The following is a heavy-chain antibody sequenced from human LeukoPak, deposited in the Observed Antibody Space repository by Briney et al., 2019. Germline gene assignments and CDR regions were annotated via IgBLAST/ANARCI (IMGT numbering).Heavy chain of an antibody. CDR3: TRPRDCSSTSCQPGDAFDI. CDR1: GFTFGDYA. CDR2: IRSKAYGGTT. Sequence: GRSLRLSCTASGFTFGDYAMSWVRQAPGKGLEWVGFIRSKAYGGTTEYAASVKGRFTISRDDSKSIAYLQMNSLKTEDTAVYYCTRPRDCSSTSCQPGDAFDIWGQGTMVTVSS. D-gene: IGHD2-2*01. V-gene: IGHV3-49*04. J-gene: IGHJ3*02.